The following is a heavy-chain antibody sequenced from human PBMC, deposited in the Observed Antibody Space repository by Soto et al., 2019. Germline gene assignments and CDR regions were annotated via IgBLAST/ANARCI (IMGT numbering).Heavy chain of an antibody. D-gene: IGHD3-10*01. J-gene: IGHJ6*02. CDR2: IVGSGGST. CDR1: GFTFSRYA. Sequence: EVQVLESGGGLVQPGGSLRLSCAASGFTFSRYAMTWVRQAPGKGLEWVSSIVGSGGSTFYADSVKGRFTISRDNSKNTLYLQMNSLRVEDTAVYYCAKDSMIRGVNGMDVWGQGTTVTVSS. V-gene: IGHV3-23*01. CDR3: AKDSMIRGVNGMDV.